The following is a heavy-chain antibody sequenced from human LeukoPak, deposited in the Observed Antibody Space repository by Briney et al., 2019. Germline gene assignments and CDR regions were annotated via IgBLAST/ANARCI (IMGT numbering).Heavy chain of an antibody. Sequence: PGGSLRLSCAASGFIFSDYSLNWVRQAPGKGLEWVSSISRSSDYIYYADSVKGRFTISRDNAKNSVYLQMNSLRVEDTAVYYCVRYTSNWFEFWGQGTLSPSPQ. V-gene: IGHV3-21*01. D-gene: IGHD6-19*01. CDR1: GFIFSDYS. CDR2: ISRSSDYI. CDR3: VRYTSNWFEF. J-gene: IGHJ5*01.